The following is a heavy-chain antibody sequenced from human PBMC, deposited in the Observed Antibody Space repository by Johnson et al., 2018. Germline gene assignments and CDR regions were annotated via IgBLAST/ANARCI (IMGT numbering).Heavy chain of an antibody. CDR1: GGSISSYY. V-gene: IGHV4-59*01. Sequence: QVQLQESGPGLVKASETLSLSCTVSGGSISSYYWSWIRQPPGKGLEWIGYIYYSGSTNYNPSLKSRVTISVDTSKNTFSLKLSSVTAADTAVYYFARGFNYYYYMDVWGKGTTVTVSS. J-gene: IGHJ6*03. CDR2: IYYSGST. CDR3: ARGFNYYYYMDV.